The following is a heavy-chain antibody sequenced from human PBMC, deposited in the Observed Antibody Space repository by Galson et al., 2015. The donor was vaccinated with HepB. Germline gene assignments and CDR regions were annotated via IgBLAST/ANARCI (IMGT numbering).Heavy chain of an antibody. V-gene: IGHV3-7*03. D-gene: IGHD6-13*01. CDR2: IKEDGNEK. Sequence: SLRLSCAASGFTFGSFWMSWVRQAPGKGLEWVANIKEDGNEKYYVDSVKGRFTIFRDNAKNSLYLQMNSLRVEDTAMYYCARDHYSSSWDWGQGTLVIVSS. J-gene: IGHJ4*02. CDR3: ARDHYSSSWD. CDR1: GFTFGSFW.